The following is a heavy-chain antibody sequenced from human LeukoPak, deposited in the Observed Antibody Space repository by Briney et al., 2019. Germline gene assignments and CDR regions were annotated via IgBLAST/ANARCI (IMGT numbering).Heavy chain of an antibody. CDR1: GGSISSYY. Sequence: PSETLSLTCTVSGGSISSYYWGWIRQPPGKGLEWIGSIYYSGSTYYNPSLKSRVTISVDTSKNQFSLKLSSVTAADTAVYYCARTISHYFDYWGQGTLVTVSS. CDR2: IYYSGST. V-gene: IGHV4-39*01. CDR3: ARTISHYFDY. D-gene: IGHD3-10*01. J-gene: IGHJ4*02.